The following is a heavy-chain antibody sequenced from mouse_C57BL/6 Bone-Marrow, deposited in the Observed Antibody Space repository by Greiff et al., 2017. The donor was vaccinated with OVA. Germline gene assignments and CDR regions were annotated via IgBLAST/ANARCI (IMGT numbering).Heavy chain of an antibody. J-gene: IGHJ4*01. CDR2: IYYSGTI. Sequence: EVKLVESGPGLVKPSQTVFLTCTVTGISITTGNYRWSWIRQFPGNKLEWIGYIYYSGTITYNPSLTSRTTITRDTPKNQFFLEMNSLTAEDTATYYCARVLVEGTYYAMDYWGQGTSVTVSS. CDR3: ARVLVEGTYYAMDY. CDR1: GISITTGNYR. V-gene: IGHV3-5*01.